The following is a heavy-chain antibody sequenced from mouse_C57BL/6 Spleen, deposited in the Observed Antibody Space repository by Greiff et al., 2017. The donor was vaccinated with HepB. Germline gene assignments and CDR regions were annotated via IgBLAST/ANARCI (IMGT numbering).Heavy chain of an antibody. CDR1: GFSLTSYG. CDR2: IWRGGST. J-gene: IGHJ4*01. CDR3: AKTLYYGSTLYAMDY. D-gene: IGHD1-1*01. Sequence: QVQLQQPGPGLVQPSQSLSITCTVSGFSLTSYGVHWVRQSPGKGLEWLGVIWRGGSTDYNAAFMSRLSITKDNSKSQVFFKMNSLQADDTAIYYCAKTLYYGSTLYAMDYWGQGTSVTVSS. V-gene: IGHV2-5*01.